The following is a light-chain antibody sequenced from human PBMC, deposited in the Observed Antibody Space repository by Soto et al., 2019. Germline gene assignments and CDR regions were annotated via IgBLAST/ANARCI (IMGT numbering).Light chain of an antibody. CDR3: QQVNVYPST. Sequence: AIRMTQSPSSLSASTGDRVTITCRASQGISSYLAWYQQKPGKAPKLLIYAASTLQSGVPSRFSGSGSGTDFTLTISCLQSEDFATYYCQQVNVYPSTFGGGTKVEIK. J-gene: IGKJ4*01. CDR2: AAS. CDR1: QGISSY. V-gene: IGKV1-8*01.